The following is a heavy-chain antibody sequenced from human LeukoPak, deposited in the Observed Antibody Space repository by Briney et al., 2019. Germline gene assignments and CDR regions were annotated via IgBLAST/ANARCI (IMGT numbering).Heavy chain of an antibody. Sequence: PGGSLRLSCAASGFTFSSYWMSWVRQAPGKGLEWVANIKQDGSQKYYVDSVKGRFTISRDNAKNSLYLQMNSLRAEDTALYYCAKAINWNVVNFDYWGQGTLVTVSS. CDR1: GFTFSSYW. J-gene: IGHJ4*02. D-gene: IGHD1-1*01. V-gene: IGHV3-7*03. CDR2: IKQDGSQK. CDR3: AKAINWNVVNFDY.